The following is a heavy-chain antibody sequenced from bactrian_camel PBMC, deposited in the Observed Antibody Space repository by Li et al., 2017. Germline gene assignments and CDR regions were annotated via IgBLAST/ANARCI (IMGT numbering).Heavy chain of an antibody. CDR3: ATGPIWVPYAPTS. V-gene: IGHV3S1*01. D-gene: IGHD3*01. CDR1: GSRYSSLC. CDR2: ITNGGGTT. Sequence: HVQLVESGGGSVQAGGSLRLSCVASGSRYSSLCMGWVRQAPGRGLEWVSTITNGGGTTYYAASVEGRFTASRDDAKGTLILQMNSLNSDDTARYYCATGPIWVPYAPTSWGQGTQVTVS. J-gene: IGHJ6*01.